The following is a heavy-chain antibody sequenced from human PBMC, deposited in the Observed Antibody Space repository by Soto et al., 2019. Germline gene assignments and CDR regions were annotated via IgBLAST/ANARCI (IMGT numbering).Heavy chain of an antibody. Sequence: GPGPEKTSETLSLTCSVSGGSVSYNSYYWGWIRQPPGKGLEWVGGIFYTGTTYYNPSLKDRLSISVDTSKNSFSLNLTSVTAADTAVYFCARLVVVAPVANVWGQGALVTVSS. D-gene: IGHD2-21*01. J-gene: IGHJ4*02. CDR1: GGSVSYNSYY. CDR2: IFYTGTT. V-gene: IGHV4-39*01. CDR3: ARLVVVAPVANV.